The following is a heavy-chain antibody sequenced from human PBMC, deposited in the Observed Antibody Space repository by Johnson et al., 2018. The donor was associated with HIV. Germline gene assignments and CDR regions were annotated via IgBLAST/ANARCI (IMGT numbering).Heavy chain of an antibody. J-gene: IGHJ3*02. Sequence: VQLVESGGGLVQPGGSLRLSCAASGFTFSDYAVHWVRQAPGKGLEWVAVISYDGSNKYYADSVKGRFTISRDNSKNTLYLQRNSLRAEDTAVYYCARWVMVRGREAFDIWGQGTMVTVSS. CDR2: ISYDGSNK. D-gene: IGHD3-10*01. CDR1: GFTFSDYA. CDR3: ARWVMVRGREAFDI. V-gene: IGHV3-30-3*01.